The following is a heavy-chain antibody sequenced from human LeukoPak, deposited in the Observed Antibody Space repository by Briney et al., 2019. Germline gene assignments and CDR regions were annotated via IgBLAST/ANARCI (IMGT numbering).Heavy chain of an antibody. Sequence: GGSLRLSCTVSGFTVSSNSMSWVRQAPGKGLEWVSFIYTTGTTHNSDAVKGRFTHSKDRSKNTLYLQMNSLRTEDTAVYYCARDPYSSSPPYYSMDVWGKGTTVTISS. CDR3: ARDPYSSSPPYYSMDV. CDR1: GFTVSSNS. V-gene: IGHV3-53*01. D-gene: IGHD6-13*01. CDR2: IYTTGTT. J-gene: IGHJ6*03.